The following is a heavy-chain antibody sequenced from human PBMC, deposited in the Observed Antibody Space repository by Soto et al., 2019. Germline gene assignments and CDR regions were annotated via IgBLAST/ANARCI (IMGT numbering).Heavy chain of an antibody. V-gene: IGHV3-74*01. J-gene: IGHJ6*04. CDR2: TTSDGSGT. CDR3: ARGGVDYGTGRMDV. D-gene: IGHD3-10*01. Sequence: EVQLVESGGGLLQPGGSLTLSCTASGFTFSNYWMHWVRQAPGKGLVWVSRTTSDGSGTSYTDSVKGRFTISRDNAYNTLYLQMSNLRAEDTAVYYCARGGVDYGTGRMDVWGKGTTVIVSS. CDR1: GFTFSNYW.